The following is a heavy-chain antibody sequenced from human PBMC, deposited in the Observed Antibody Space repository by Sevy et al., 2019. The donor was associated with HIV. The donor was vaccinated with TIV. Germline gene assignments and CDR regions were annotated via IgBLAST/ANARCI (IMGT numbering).Heavy chain of an antibody. J-gene: IGHJ5*02. CDR3: ARGKGYCSSTSCILGWFDP. CDR1: GGSFSGYY. V-gene: IGHV4-34*01. Sequence: SETLSLTCAVYGGSFSGYYWSWIRQPPGKGLEWIGEISHSGSTNYNSSLKSRVTISVDTSKNQFSLKLSSVTAADTAVYYCARGKGYCSSTSCILGWFDPWGHGTLVTVSS. D-gene: IGHD2-2*01. CDR2: ISHSGST.